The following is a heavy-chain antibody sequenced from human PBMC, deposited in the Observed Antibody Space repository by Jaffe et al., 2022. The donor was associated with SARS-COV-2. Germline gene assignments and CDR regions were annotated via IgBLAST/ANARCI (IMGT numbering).Heavy chain of an antibody. Sequence: QVQLVESGGGVVQPGRSLRLSCAASGFTFSSYAMHWVRQAPGKGLEWVAVISYDGSNKYYADSVKGRFTISRDNSKNTLYLQMNSLRAEDTAVYYCARDLGRDGYNFHWYFDLWGRGTLVTVSS. V-gene: IGHV3-30-3*01. D-gene: IGHD5-12*01. CDR3: ARDLGRDGYNFHWYFDL. CDR1: GFTFSSYA. J-gene: IGHJ2*01. CDR2: ISYDGSNK.